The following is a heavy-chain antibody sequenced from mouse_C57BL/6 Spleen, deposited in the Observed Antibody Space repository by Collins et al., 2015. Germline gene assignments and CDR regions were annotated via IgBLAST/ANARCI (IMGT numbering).Heavy chain of an antibody. CDR3: VRGGLTTVVAPGALDY. CDR1: GYTFTDYN. J-gene: IGHJ4*01. Sequence: EVQLQQSGPELVKPGASVKMPCKASGYTFTDYNMHWVKQSHGKSLEWIGYINPNNGGTSYNQKFKGKATLTVNKSSSTAYMELRSLTSEDSAVYYCVRGGLTTVVAPGALDYWGQGTSVTVSS. V-gene: IGHV1-22*01. D-gene: IGHD1-1*01. CDR2: INPNNGGT.